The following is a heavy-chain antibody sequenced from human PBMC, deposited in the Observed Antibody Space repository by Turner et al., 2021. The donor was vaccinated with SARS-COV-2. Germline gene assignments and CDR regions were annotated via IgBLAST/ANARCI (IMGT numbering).Heavy chain of an antibody. Sequence: EVQLVESGGGLVPPGRSLRPSCAASGFTFDDYVMHWARQAPGKGVEWVSGISWNSGSIVYADSEKGRFTISRDNAKNALYLQMNSLRAEDTALYYCAKDMVRGVIYYYYGMDVWGQGTTVTVSS. CDR3: AKDMVRGVIYYYYGMDV. D-gene: IGHD3-10*01. J-gene: IGHJ6*02. CDR2: ISWNSGSI. CDR1: GFTFDDYV. V-gene: IGHV3-9*01.